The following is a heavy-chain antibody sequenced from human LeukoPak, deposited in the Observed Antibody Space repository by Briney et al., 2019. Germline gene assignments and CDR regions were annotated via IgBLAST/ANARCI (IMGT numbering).Heavy chain of an antibody. Sequence: GRSQRLSCAASGFTFSSYAMSWVRQAPGKGPEWVSTISIDGGRTYYADSVKGRLTVSRDTSKNTLYLQMNSLRAEDTAVYYCARKGIGSSRYQNMDVWGKGTTVTVSS. V-gene: IGHV3-23*01. D-gene: IGHD6-25*01. J-gene: IGHJ6*03. CDR1: GFTFSSYA. CDR3: ARKGIGSSRYQNMDV. CDR2: ISIDGGRT.